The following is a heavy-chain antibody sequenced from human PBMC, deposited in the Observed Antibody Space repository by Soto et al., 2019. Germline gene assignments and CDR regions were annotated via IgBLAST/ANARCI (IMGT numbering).Heavy chain of an antibody. Sequence: HPGGSLRLSCAASGFTFSTYGLHWVRQAPGKGLEWVSYISSSSSTIYYADSVKGRFTISRDNAKNSLYLQMNSLRDEDTAVYYCARDDYGDYGLFVGGKVPHGAFDIWGQGTMVTVSS. CDR1: GFTFSTYG. J-gene: IGHJ3*02. CDR2: ISSSSSTI. D-gene: IGHD4-17*01. V-gene: IGHV3-48*02. CDR3: ARDDYGDYGLFVGGKVPHGAFDI.